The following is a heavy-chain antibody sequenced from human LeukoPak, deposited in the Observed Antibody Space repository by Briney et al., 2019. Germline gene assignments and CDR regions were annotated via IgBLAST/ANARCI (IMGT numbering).Heavy chain of an antibody. D-gene: IGHD6-6*01. Sequence: GGSLRLSCAVSGFTFSSYWMNWVRQAPGKGLEWVANIKQDGSEKYYVDSVKGRFTISRDNAKNSLYLQLNSLRAEDTALYYCARGEWSSSPFDYWGQGTLVTVSS. CDR3: ARGEWSSSPFDY. CDR1: GFTFSSYW. CDR2: IKQDGSEK. V-gene: IGHV3-7*01. J-gene: IGHJ4*02.